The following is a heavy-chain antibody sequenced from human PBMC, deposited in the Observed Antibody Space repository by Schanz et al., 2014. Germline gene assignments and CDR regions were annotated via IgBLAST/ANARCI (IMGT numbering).Heavy chain of an antibody. CDR1: EFSFSSFG. CDR3: ARGGSSGYDVSIYYMDV. Sequence: EVQLVESGGGLVQPRGSLRLSCAASEFSFSSFGMNWVRQAPGKGLEWVSGMSWNAGSLGYGDSVKGRFTISRDNAKNSLYLQMNSLRAEDTAAYYCARGGSSGYDVSIYYMDVWGKGTTVTVSS. J-gene: IGHJ6*03. CDR2: MSWNAGSL. D-gene: IGHD5-12*01. V-gene: IGHV3-48*04.